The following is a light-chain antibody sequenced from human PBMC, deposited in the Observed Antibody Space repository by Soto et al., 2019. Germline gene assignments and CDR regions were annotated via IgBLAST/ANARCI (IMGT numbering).Light chain of an antibody. CDR3: SSYTGGNPSYV. V-gene: IGLV2-8*01. CDR1: SSDVGGYNY. J-gene: IGLJ1*01. Sequence: QSVLTQPPSASGSPGQSVAISCTGTSSDVGGYNYVSWYQQHPGKAPKLMIYEVNKRPSGVPDRFSGSKSGNTASLTVSGLQAEDEADYYCSSYTGGNPSYVFGTGTKVTV. CDR2: EVN.